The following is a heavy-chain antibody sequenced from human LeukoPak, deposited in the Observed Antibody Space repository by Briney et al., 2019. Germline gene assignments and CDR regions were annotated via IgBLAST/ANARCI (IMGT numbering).Heavy chain of an antibody. D-gene: IGHD6-19*01. CDR1: GFTFDDYA. Sequence: PGGSLRLSCAASGFTFDDYAMHWVRQAPGKGLEWVSGISWNSGSIGYADSVKGRFTISRDNAKNSLYLQMNSLRAEDMALYYCAKGSFRAVAGTFGYWGQGTLVTVSS. CDR2: ISWNSGSI. J-gene: IGHJ4*02. CDR3: AKGSFRAVAGTFGY. V-gene: IGHV3-9*03.